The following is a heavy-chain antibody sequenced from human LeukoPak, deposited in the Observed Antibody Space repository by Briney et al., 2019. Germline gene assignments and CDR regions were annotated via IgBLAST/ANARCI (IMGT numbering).Heavy chain of an antibody. CDR3: TTNHYSSGWYDY. CDR2: IKSKTDGGTT. V-gene: IGHV3-15*01. Sequence: GGSLRLSCAASGFTFSNAWMSWVRQAPGKGLEWVGRIKSKTDGGTTDYAAPVKGRFTISRDDSKNTLYLQMNSLKTEDTAVYYCTTNHYSSGWYDYWGQGTLVTVSS. D-gene: IGHD6-19*01. J-gene: IGHJ4*02. CDR1: GFTFSNAW.